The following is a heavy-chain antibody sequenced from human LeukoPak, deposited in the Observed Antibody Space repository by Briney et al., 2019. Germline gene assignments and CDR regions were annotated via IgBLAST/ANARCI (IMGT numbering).Heavy chain of an antibody. CDR1: GFTCSSYA. Sequence: GGSLRLSCAASGFTCSSYAMSWVRQAPGKGLEWVSAISGSGGSTYYADSVKGRFTISRDNSKNTLYLQMNSLRAEDTAVYYCAKETTCSGSYNYDYWGQGTLVTVSS. D-gene: IGHD3-10*02. CDR2: ISGSGGST. J-gene: IGHJ4*02. CDR3: AKETTCSGSYNYDY. V-gene: IGHV3-23*01.